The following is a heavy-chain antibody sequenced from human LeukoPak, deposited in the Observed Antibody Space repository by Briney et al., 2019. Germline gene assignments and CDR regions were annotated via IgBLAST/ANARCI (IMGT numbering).Heavy chain of an antibody. V-gene: IGHV4-39*07. J-gene: IGHJ4*02. CDR2: INHSGST. CDR3: AIITMIVVVIITLEIDY. CDR1: GGSISSSSYY. D-gene: IGHD3-22*01. Sequence: SETLSLTCTVSGGSISSSSYYWGWIRQPPGKGLEWIGEINHSGSTNYNPSLKSRVTISVDTSKNQFSLKLSSVTAADTAVYYCAIITMIVVVIITLEIDYWGQGTLVTVSS.